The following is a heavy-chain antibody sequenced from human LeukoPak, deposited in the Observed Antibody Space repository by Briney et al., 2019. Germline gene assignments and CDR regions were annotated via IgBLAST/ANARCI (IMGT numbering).Heavy chain of an antibody. CDR3: AIVGIAASWFDP. CDR2: IYYSGST. CDR1: GGSISSGDYY. J-gene: IGHJ5*02. Sequence: SQTLSLTCTVSGGSISSGDYYWSWIRQPPGKGLEWIGYIYYSGSTYYNPSLKSRVTISVDTSKNQFSLKLSSVTAADTAVYYCAIVGIAASWFDPWGQGTLVTVSS. D-gene: IGHD6-25*01. V-gene: IGHV4-30-4*01.